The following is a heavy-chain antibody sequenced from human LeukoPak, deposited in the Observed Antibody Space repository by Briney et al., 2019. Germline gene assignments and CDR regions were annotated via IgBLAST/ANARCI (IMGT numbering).Heavy chain of an antibody. CDR1: GFTFSSYW. CDR3: ARGYSSGWYGSPSGDY. D-gene: IGHD6-19*01. V-gene: IGHV3-74*01. CDR2: INSDGSST. Sequence: PGGSLRPSCAASGFTFSSYWMHWVRQAPGKGLVWVSRINSDGSSTSYADSVKGRFTISRDNAKNTLYLQMNSLRAEDTAVYYCARGYSSGWYGSPSGDYWGQGTLVTVSS. J-gene: IGHJ4*02.